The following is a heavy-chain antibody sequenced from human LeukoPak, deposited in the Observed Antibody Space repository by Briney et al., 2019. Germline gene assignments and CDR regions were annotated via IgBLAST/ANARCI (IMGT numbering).Heavy chain of an antibody. D-gene: IGHD3-3*01. Sequence: PGGSLRLSCAASGFTLSGYSMNWVRQAPGKGLEWVSSISSGSSYIYYADSVKGRFTISRDNAKNSLHLQMNSLRAEDTAVYYCARDRPTGASRVFVVQWGQGTQVTVSS. CDR3: ARDRPTGASRVFVVQ. V-gene: IGHV3-21*01. CDR1: GFTLSGYS. CDR2: ISSGSSYI. J-gene: IGHJ4*02.